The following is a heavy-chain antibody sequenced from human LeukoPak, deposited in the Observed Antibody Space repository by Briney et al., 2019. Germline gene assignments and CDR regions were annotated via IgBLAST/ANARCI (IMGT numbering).Heavy chain of an antibody. D-gene: IGHD3-22*01. CDR1: GGSFSGYY. V-gene: IGHV4-34*01. CDR3: ARGRSYNYYDSSGYSRGY. J-gene: IGHJ4*02. CDR2: INHSGST. Sequence: PSETLSLTCAVSGGSFSGYYWSWIRQPPGKGLEWIGEINHSGSTNYNPSLKSRVTISVDTSKNQFSLKLSSVTAADTAVYYCARGRSYNYYDSSGYSRGYWGQGTLVTVSS.